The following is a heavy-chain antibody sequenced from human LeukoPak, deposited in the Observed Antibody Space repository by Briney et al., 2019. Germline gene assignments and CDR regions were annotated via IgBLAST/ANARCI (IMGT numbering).Heavy chain of an antibody. V-gene: IGHV4-39*01. J-gene: IGHJ5*02. Sequence: SETLSLTCTVSGGSISSSSYYWGWIRQPPGKGLEWIGSIYYSGSTYYNPSLESRVTISVDTSKNQFSLKLSSVTAADTAVYYCAKELRYFDWPYFDPWGQGTLVTVSS. D-gene: IGHD3-9*01. CDR2: IYYSGST. CDR1: GGSISSSSYY. CDR3: AKELRYFDWPYFDP.